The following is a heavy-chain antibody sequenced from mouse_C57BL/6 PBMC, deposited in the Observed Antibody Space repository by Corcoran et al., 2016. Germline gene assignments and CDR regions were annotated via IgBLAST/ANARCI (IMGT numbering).Heavy chain of an antibody. Sequence: DVQLQESGPGLVKPSQYLSLTCSVTGYSITSGYYWNWIRQFPGNKLEWMGYISYDGSNNYNPSLKNRISITRDTSKNQFFLKLNSVTTEDTATYYCARGQHGDYWGQGTTLTVSS. D-gene: IGHD3-3*01. J-gene: IGHJ2*01. CDR2: ISYDGSN. CDR1: GYSITSGYY. CDR3: ARGQHGDY. V-gene: IGHV3-6*01.